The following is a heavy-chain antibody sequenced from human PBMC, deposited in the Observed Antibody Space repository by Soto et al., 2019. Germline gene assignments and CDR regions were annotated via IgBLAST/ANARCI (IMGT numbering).Heavy chain of an antibody. D-gene: IGHD1-26*01. CDR1: GYTFTSHA. CDR2: INAGNGNT. V-gene: IGHV1-3*01. Sequence: ASVKVSCKASGYTFTSHAMHWVRQAPGQRLEWMGWINAGNGNTKYSQKFQGRVTITRDTSTSTAYMELSSLRSEDTAMYYCARPESGGSYLFDYWGQGTLVTSPQ. J-gene: IGHJ4*02. CDR3: ARPESGGSYLFDY.